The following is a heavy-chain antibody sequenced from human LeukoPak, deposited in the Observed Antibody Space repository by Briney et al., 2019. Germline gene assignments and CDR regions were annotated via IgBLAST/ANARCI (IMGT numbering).Heavy chain of an antibody. Sequence: GRSLRLSCAASGFTFSSYAMHWVRQAPGKGLEWVAVISYDGSNKYYADSVKGRFTISRDNSKNTLYLQMNSLRAEDTAVYYCASALPYYYDSSGYYSLDYWGQGTLVTVSS. V-gene: IGHV3-30-3*01. D-gene: IGHD3-22*01. CDR2: ISYDGSNK. CDR1: GFTFSSYA. CDR3: ASALPYYYDSSGYYSLDY. J-gene: IGHJ4*02.